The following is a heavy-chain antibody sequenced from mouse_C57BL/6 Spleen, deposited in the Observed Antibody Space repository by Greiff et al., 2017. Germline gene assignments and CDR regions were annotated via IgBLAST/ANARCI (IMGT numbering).Heavy chain of an antibody. J-gene: IGHJ4*01. V-gene: IGHV1-82*01. Sequence: QVQLQQSGAELVKPGASVKLSCKASGYAFTSSWMHWVKQRPGQGLEWIGRIDPGDGDTNYTGKFKGKATLTADKSSSTAYMQLSSRTSEDAAVYYCATGGGNGDMDYWGQGTSVTVSS. D-gene: IGHD2-1*01. CDR2: IDPGDGDT. CDR1: GYAFTSSW. CDR3: ATGGGNGDMDY.